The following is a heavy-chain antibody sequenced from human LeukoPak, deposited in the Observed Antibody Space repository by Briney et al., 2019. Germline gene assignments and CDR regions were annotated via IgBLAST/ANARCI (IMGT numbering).Heavy chain of an antibody. CDR1: GFTFSSYA. Sequence: GGSLRLSCAASGFTFSSYAMHWVRQAPGKGLEWVAVISYDGSNKYNADSVKGRFTISRDNSKNTLYLQMNSLRAEDTAVYYCARGPLGRYCSGGSCYPGGYWGQGTLVTVSS. J-gene: IGHJ4*02. CDR2: ISYDGSNK. D-gene: IGHD2-15*01. V-gene: IGHV3-30-3*01. CDR3: ARGPLGRYCSGGSCYPGGY.